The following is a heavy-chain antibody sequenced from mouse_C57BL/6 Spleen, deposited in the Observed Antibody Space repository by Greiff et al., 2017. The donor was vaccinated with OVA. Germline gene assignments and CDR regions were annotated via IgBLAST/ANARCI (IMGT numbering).Heavy chain of an antibody. D-gene: IGHD1-1*01. CDR2: IYPGSGNT. V-gene: IGHV1-76*01. Sequence: VQLQQSGAELVRPGASVKLSCKASGYTFTDYYINWVKQRPGQGLEWIARIYPGSGNTYYNEKFKGKATLTAEKSSSTAYMQLSSLTSEDSAVYFCAPDYYGSGGFAYWGQGTLVTVSA. J-gene: IGHJ3*01. CDR1: GYTFTDYY. CDR3: APDYYGSGGFAY.